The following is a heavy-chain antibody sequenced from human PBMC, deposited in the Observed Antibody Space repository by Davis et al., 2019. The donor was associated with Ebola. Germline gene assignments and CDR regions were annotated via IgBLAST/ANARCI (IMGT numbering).Heavy chain of an antibody. Sequence: ASVKVSCKASGYTFTNYGIRWVRQAPGQGLEWMGWISAYNGKTNYAQKLQGRVTVTTDTSTTTAYMELRSLRSDDTAVYYCARDIAVAGMTGGTFDSWGQGTLVTVSS. CDR2: ISAYNGKT. V-gene: IGHV1-18*01. J-gene: IGHJ4*02. CDR3: ARDIAVAGMTGGTFDS. CDR1: GYTFTNYG. D-gene: IGHD6-19*01.